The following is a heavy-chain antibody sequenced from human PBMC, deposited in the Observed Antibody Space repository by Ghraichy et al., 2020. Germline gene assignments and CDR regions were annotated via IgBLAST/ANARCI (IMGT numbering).Heavy chain of an antibody. Sequence: GALRLSCAASGFTFSSYAMSWVRQAPGKGLEWVSAISGSGGSTYYADSVKGRFTISRDNSKNTLYLQMNSLRAEDTAVYYCAKPDLMTTVTKDWFDPWGQGTLVTVSS. J-gene: IGHJ5*02. CDR2: ISGSGGST. CDR1: GFTFSSYA. CDR3: AKPDLMTTVTKDWFDP. D-gene: IGHD4-11*01. V-gene: IGHV3-23*01.